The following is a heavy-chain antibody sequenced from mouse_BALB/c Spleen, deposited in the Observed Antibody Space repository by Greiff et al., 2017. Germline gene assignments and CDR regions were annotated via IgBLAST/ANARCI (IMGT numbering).Heavy chain of an antibody. CDR3: ARDNMYFAY. Sequence: EVKVVESGGGLVQPGGSLKLSCAASGFTFSSYGMSWVRQTPDKRLELVATINSNGGSTYYPDSVKGRFTISRDNAKNTLYLQMSSLKSEDTAMYYCARDNMYFAYWGQGTLVTVSA. V-gene: IGHV5-6-3*01. CDR1: GFTFSSYG. CDR2: INSNGGST. J-gene: IGHJ3*01.